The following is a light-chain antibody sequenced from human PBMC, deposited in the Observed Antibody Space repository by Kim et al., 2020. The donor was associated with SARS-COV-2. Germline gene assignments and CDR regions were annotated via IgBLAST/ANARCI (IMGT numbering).Light chain of an antibody. CDR2: EDN. V-gene: IGLV6-57*01. CDR3: QSYDDFNRV. Sequence: NFMLTQPHSLSESPGKTVTISCTRSSGNIASSYVQWYQQRPGSSPTTLIYEDNQRTPGVPERFSGSVDSSSNSASLTISGLKTEDEADYFCQSYDDFNRVFSGGTKLTVL. J-gene: IGLJ3*02. CDR1: SGNIASSY.